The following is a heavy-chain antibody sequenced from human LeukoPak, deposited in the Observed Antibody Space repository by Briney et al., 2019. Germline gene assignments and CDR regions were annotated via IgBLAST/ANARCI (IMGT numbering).Heavy chain of an antibody. CDR1: GGTFSSYA. CDR2: ISAYNGNT. V-gene: IGHV1-18*01. D-gene: IGHD1-26*01. CDR3: ARDEWELTYFDY. Sequence: ASVKVSCKASGGTFSSYAISWVRQAPGQGLEWMGWISAYNGNTNYAQKLQGRVTMTTDTSTSTAYMELRSLRSDDTAVYYCARDEWELTYFDYWGQGTLVTVSS. J-gene: IGHJ4*02.